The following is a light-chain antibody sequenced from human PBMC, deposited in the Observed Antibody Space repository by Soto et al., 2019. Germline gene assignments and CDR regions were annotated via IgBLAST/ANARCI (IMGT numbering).Light chain of an antibody. Sequence: QSALTQPASVSGSPGQSVTISCTGSNSDVGGYDFVSWYQHHPGKAPKLILYEVTKRPSGVSNRFSGSKSGNTASLTISGLQAEDDADYYCSSHTSTTPLELIFGGGTKPPVL. CDR1: NSDVGGYDF. CDR2: EVT. CDR3: SSHTSTTPLELI. J-gene: IGLJ2*01. V-gene: IGLV2-14*01.